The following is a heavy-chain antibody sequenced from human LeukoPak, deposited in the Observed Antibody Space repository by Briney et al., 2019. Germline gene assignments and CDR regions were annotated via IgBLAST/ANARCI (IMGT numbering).Heavy chain of an antibody. CDR2: IYTSGST. V-gene: IGHV4-4*07. D-gene: IGHD3-10*01. CDR1: GGSISSYY. CDR3: GRDKGYGSGSYSGRNWFDP. J-gene: IGHJ5*02. Sequence: PSETLSLTCTVSGGSISSYYWSWIRQPAGKGLEWIGRIYTSGSTNYNPSLKSRVTMSVDTSKNQFSLKLSSVTAADTAVYYCGRDKGYGSGSYSGRNWFDPWGQGTLVTVSS.